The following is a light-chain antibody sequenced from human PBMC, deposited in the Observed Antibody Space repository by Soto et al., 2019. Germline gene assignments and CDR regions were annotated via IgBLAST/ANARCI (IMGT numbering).Light chain of an antibody. V-gene: IGLV2-14*03. CDR1: SSDIGAYDY. Sequence: QSALTQPVSVSGSPGQSIAISCTGTSSDIGAYDYVSWYQQHPDKAPKLMIYEVSNRPSGVSNRFSGSKSVNTATLTISGLQAEDEADYYCSSHTSSNTRIFGTGTKVTVL. CDR3: SSHTSSNTRI. J-gene: IGLJ1*01. CDR2: EVS.